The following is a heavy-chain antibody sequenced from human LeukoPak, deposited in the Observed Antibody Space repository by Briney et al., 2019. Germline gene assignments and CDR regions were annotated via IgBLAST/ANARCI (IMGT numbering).Heavy chain of an antibody. J-gene: IGHJ5*02. V-gene: IGHV1-2*02. CDR2: INPNSGDT. CDR1: GYTFTGYY. D-gene: IGHD6-13*01. CDR3: ARMWSTATSGWNWFDP. Sequence: ASVKVSCKASGYTFTGYYVYWVRQAPGQGLEWMGCINPNSGDTNYAQNFQGRVTMTRDTSISTAYMELSSLRSDDTAMYYCARMWSTATSGWNWFDPWGQGTLVTVSS.